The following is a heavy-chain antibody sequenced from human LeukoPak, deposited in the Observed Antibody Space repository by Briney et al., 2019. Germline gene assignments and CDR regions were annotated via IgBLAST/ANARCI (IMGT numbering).Heavy chain of an antibody. CDR2: ISSSGSTI. J-gene: IGHJ4*02. V-gene: IGHV3-48*03. D-gene: IGHD2-15*01. CDR3: ARELGYCSGGSCYDLGY. Sequence: GGSLRLSCAASGFTFSSYEMNWVRQAPGKGLEWVSYISSSGSTIYYADSVKGRFTISRDNAKNSLYLQMNSLRAEDTAVYYCARELGYCSGGSCYDLGYWGQGTLVTVSS. CDR1: GFTFSSYE.